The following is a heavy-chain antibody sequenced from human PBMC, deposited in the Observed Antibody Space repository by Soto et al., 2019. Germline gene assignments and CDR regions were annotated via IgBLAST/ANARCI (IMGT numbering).Heavy chain of an antibody. D-gene: IGHD2-2*02. CDR3: ARFVRSCSGTTCYTRADV. CDR1: GGSVSSDTHY. V-gene: IGHV4-61*01. J-gene: IGHJ6*02. CDR2: IYSSGST. Sequence: PSETMSLTGTVSGGSVSSDTHYWSWIRQPPGKRLEWIGFIYSSGSTNYNPSLKSRVTMSVDTSKNQFSLKLRSVIVADTAVYHCARFVRSCSGTTCYTRADVWGQGTTVTVS.